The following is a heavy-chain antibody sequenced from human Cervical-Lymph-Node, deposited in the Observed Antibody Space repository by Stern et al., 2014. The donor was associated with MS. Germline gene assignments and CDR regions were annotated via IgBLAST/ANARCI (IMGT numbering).Heavy chain of an antibody. CDR2: SSSYI. V-gene: IGHV3-21*01. Sequence: SSSYIYYADSVKGRFTISRDNAKNSLYLQMNSLRAEDTAVYYCARDRVATTRGWFDPWGQGTLVTVSS. CDR3: ARDRVATTRGWFDP. D-gene: IGHD5-12*01. J-gene: IGHJ5*02.